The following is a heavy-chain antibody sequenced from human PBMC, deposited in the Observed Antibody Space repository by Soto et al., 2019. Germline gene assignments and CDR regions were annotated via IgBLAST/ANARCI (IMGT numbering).Heavy chain of an antibody. Sequence: SETLSLTCTVSGGSISSGGYYWRWIRQHPGKGLEWIGYIYYSGSTYYNLSLKSRVTISVDTSKNQFSLKLSSVTAADTAVYYCASAGWIAVAGRVEFNWFDPWGQGTLVTVSS. V-gene: IGHV4-31*03. CDR1: GGSISSGGYY. J-gene: IGHJ5*02. CDR2: IYYSGST. CDR3: ASAGWIAVAGRVEFNWFDP. D-gene: IGHD6-19*01.